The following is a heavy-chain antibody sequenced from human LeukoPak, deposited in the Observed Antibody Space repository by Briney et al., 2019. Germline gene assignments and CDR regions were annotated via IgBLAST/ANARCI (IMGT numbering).Heavy chain of an antibody. CDR2: IIPIFGTA. CDR3: TRDPITMVRGVITYYYYYYMDV. D-gene: IGHD3-10*01. J-gene: IGHJ6*03. Sequence: ASVKVSCKASGGTFSSYAISWVRQAPGQGLEWMGGIIPIFGTANYAQKFQGRVTITADKSTSTAYMELSSLRSEDTAVYYCTRDPITMVRGVITYYYYYYMDVWGKGTTVTISS. V-gene: IGHV1-69*06. CDR1: GGTFSSYA.